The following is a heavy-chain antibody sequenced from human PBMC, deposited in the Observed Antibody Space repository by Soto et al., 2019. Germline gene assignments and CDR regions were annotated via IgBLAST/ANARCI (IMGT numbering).Heavy chain of an antibody. D-gene: IGHD6-19*01. J-gene: IGHJ5*02. CDR1: GFTFSDYY. Sequence: GGSLRLSCAASGFTFSDYYMSWIRQAPGKGLEWVSYISSSSSYKNYADSVKGRFTISRDNAKNSLYLQMNSLRAEDTAVYYCARDKRRYSSGWYWFDPWGQGTLVTVSS. CDR3: ARDKRRYSSGWYWFDP. CDR2: ISSSSSYK. V-gene: IGHV3-11*05.